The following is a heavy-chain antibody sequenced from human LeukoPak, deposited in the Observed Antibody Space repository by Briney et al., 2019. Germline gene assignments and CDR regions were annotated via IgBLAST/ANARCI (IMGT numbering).Heavy chain of an antibody. J-gene: IGHJ4*02. D-gene: IGHD3-3*01. V-gene: IGHV3-23*01. CDR1: GFTFSSYA. CDR3: ARDTGGAVVYDFWSGAPYFDY. Sequence: GGSLRLSCAASGFTFSSYAMSWVRQAPGKGLEWVSAISGSGGSTYYADSVKGRFTISRDNSKNTLYLQMNSLRAEDTAVYYCARDTGGAVVYDFWSGAPYFDYWGQGTLVTVSS. CDR2: ISGSGGST.